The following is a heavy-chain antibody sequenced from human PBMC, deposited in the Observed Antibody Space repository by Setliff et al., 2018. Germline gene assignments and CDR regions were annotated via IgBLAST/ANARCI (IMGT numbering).Heavy chain of an antibody. J-gene: IGHJ5*02. V-gene: IGHV4-61*09. CDR1: GDSISSATNY. D-gene: IGHD3-10*01. Sequence: PSDTLSLTCTVSGDSISSATNYWSWIRQPAGKGLEWIGHIDPSGNTNYNPSLKSRVTISGDTSKNQFSLNLNSVAAADTAVYYGARHKVIKQEFISLTWCDPWGQGTPVTVSS. CDR3: ARHKVIKQEFISLTWCDP. CDR2: IDPSGNT.